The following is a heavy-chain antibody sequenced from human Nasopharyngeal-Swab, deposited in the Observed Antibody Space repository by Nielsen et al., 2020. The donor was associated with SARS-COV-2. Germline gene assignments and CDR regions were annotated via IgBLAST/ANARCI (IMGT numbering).Heavy chain of an antibody. CDR1: GGPISSGGYS. J-gene: IGHJ4*02. CDR3: ARAGITYYDY. CDR2: IYHSGST. D-gene: IGHD1-7*01. Sequence: SETLSLTCAVSGGPISSGGYSWSWIRQPPGKGLEWIGYIYHSGSTYYNPSLKSRVTISVDRSKNQFSLKLSSVTAADTAVYYCARAGITYYDYWGQGTLVTVSS. V-gene: IGHV4-30-2*01.